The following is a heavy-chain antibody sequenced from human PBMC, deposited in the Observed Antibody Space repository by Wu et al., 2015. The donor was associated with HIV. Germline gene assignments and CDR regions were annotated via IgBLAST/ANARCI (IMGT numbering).Heavy chain of an antibody. CDR3: AKIHSSGWFYFDS. J-gene: IGHJ4*02. Sequence: QVQLVQSGAEVKKPGSSVKVSCKASSDSFSTSPINWVRQAPGQGLEWMGGIIPIYRTANYVRKFQDRVTITADESTNTAYLELTNLRSDDTAVYFCAKIHSSGWFYFDSWDQGTLVAVSS. V-gene: IGHV1-69*12. D-gene: IGHD6-19*01. CDR2: IIPIYRTA. CDR1: SDSFSTSP.